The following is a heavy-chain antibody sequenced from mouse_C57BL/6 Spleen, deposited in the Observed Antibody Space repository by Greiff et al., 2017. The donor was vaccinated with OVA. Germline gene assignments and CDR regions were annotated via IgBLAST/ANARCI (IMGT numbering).Heavy chain of an antibody. CDR2: IDPSDSET. CDR1: GYTFTSYW. J-gene: IGHJ2*01. D-gene: IGHD4-1*01. CDR3: ARSTGRYFDY. Sequence: QVQLKQPGAELVRPGSSVKLSCKASGYTFTSYWMHWVKQRPIQGLEWIGNIDPSDSETHYNQKFKDKATLTVDKSSSTAYMQLSSLTSEDSAVYYCARSTGRYFDYWGQGTTLTVSS. V-gene: IGHV1-52*01.